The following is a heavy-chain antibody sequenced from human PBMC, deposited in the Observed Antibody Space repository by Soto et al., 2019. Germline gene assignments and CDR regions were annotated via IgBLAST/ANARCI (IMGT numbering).Heavy chain of an antibody. Sequence: QVQLVQSGAEVKKPGSSVKVSCKASGGTFISYTISWVRQAPGQGLEWMGRIIPILGIANYAQKFQGRVTITADKSTSTAYMELSSLRSEDTAVYYCAREGYCSGGSCDSVAFDIWGQGTMVTVSS. CDR3: AREGYCSGGSCDSVAFDI. J-gene: IGHJ3*02. D-gene: IGHD2-15*01. V-gene: IGHV1-69*08. CDR2: IIPILGIA. CDR1: GGTFISYT.